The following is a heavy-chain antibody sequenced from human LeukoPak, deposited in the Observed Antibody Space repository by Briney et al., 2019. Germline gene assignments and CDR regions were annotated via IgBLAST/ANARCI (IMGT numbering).Heavy chain of an antibody. CDR2: IYYSGST. D-gene: IGHD3-22*01. V-gene: IGHV4-59*01. CDR1: GGSISSYY. J-gene: IGHJ3*02. CDR3: AREGIYYDSSGFYYHSFAN. Sequence: SETLSLTGTVSGGSISSYYWSGIRQPPGKGLEWIGYIYYSGSTNYNPSLKSRVTISVDTSKNQFSLKLSSVTAADTAVYYCAREGIYYDSSGFYYHSFANWGQGTMVTVSS.